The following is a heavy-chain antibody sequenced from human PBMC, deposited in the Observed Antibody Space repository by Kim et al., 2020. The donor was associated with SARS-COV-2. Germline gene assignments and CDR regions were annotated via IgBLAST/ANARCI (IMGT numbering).Heavy chain of an antibody. CDR3: ARRLRLGELS. Sequence: TANYARKFQGRVTITANKATSTAYMELSSLRSEDTAVYYCARRLRLGELSWGQGTLVTVSS. J-gene: IGHJ4*02. V-gene: IGHV1-69*06. D-gene: IGHD3-16*02. CDR2: TA.